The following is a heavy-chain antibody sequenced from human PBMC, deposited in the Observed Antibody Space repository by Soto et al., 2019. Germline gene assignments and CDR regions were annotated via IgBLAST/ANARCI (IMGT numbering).Heavy chain of an antibody. J-gene: IGHJ4*02. CDR2: ISSSSSTI. Sequence: EVQLVESGGGLVQPGGSLRLSCAASGFTFSSYSMNWVRQAPGKGMEWVSYISSSSSTIYYADSVKGRFTISRDNAKNSRYLQMNSLRAEDTAVYYCARDRTDCSSTSCPVGYWGQGTLVTVAS. D-gene: IGHD2-2*01. CDR1: GFTFSSYS. CDR3: ARDRTDCSSTSCPVGY. V-gene: IGHV3-48*01.